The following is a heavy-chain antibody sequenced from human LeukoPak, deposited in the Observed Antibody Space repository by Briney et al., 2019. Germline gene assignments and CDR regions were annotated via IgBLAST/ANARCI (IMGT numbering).Heavy chain of an antibody. D-gene: IGHD3-16*01. V-gene: IGHV3-53*04. J-gene: IGHJ4*02. CDR3: ARGSVALGDY. CDR1: GFTFDDYA. CDR2: IYSGGST. Sequence: GRSLRLSCAASGFTFDDYAMHWVRQAPGKGLEWVSVIYSGGSTYYADSVKGRFTISRHNSKNTLYLQMNSLRAEDTAVYYCARGSVALGDYWGQGTLVTVSS.